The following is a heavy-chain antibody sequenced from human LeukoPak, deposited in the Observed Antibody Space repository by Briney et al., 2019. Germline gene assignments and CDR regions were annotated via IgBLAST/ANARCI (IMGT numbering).Heavy chain of an antibody. CDR3: ARAGSQDSGRYYPDS. CDR2: IKQDEIEK. J-gene: IGHJ5*01. Sequence: GGSPRLSCAASGFTFNSYWMAWVRKAPGKGLEWVASIKQDEIEKACVDSVKGRFTISRDNAKNSIYLQMDSLRAEDTAVYFCARAGSQDSGRYYPDSWGQGTLVTVSS. V-gene: IGHV3-7*01. D-gene: IGHD3-22*01. CDR1: GFTFNSYW.